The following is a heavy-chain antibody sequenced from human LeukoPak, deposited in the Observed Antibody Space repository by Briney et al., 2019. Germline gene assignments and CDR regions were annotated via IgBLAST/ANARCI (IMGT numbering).Heavy chain of an antibody. CDR1: GFTFSSYW. J-gene: IGHJ4*02. CDR3: ARDPYYYGSGSYQFDY. Sequence: GGSLRLSCAASGFTFSSYWMSWVRQAPGKGLEWVANIKQDGSEKYYVDSVNGRFTISRDNAKNSLYLQMNSLRAEDTAVYYCARDPYYYGSGSYQFDYWGQGTLVTVSS. D-gene: IGHD3-10*01. CDR2: IKQDGSEK. V-gene: IGHV3-7*01.